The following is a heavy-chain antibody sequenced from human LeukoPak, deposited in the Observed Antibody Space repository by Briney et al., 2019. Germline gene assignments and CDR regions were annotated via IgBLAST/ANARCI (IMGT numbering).Heavy chain of an antibody. J-gene: IGHJ4*02. V-gene: IGHV3-30-3*01. Sequence: GGSLRLSCAASGFTFSIYATHWVRQAPGKGLEWVAVISYDGSNRYYADSVKGRFTISRDDSKDTLYLQMNSLRVEDTAVYYCARVGRKYCSGGSCQNGYYWGQGTLDTVSS. CDR3: ARVGRKYCSGGSCQNGYY. D-gene: IGHD2-15*01. CDR1: GFTFSIYA. CDR2: ISYDGSNR.